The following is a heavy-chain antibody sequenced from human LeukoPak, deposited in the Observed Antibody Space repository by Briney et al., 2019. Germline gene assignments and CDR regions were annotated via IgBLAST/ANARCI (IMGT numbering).Heavy chain of an antibody. CDR2: IYYSGST. CDR1: GGSISSYY. J-gene: IGHJ6*02. CDR3: ARDGDDYGDYGMDV. V-gene: IGHV4-59*01. D-gene: IGHD4-17*01. Sequence: SETLSLTCTVSGGSISSYYWGWIRQPPGKGLEWIGYIYYSGSTNYNPSLKSRVTISVDTSKNQFSLKLSSVTAADTAVYYCARDGDDYGDYGMDVWGQGTTVTVSS.